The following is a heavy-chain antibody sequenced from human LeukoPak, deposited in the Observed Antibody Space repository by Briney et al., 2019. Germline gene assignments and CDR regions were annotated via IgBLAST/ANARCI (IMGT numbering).Heavy chain of an antibody. V-gene: IGHV4-34*01. CDR1: GGSFSGYY. J-gene: IGHJ4*02. D-gene: IGHD3-10*01. CDR2: INHSGST. Sequence: SETLSLTCAVYGGSFSGYYWSWIRQPPGKGLEWIGEINHSGSTNYNPSLKSRVTISVDTSRNQFSLKLSSVTAADTAVYYCARDRAWFSIDYWGQGTLVTVSS. CDR3: ARDRAWFSIDY.